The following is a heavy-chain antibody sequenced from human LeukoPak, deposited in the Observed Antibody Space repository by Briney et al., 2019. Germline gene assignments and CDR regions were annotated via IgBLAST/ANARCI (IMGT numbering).Heavy chain of an antibody. V-gene: IGHV3-30*02. Sequence: PGGSLRLSCAASGFTFSSYGMHWVRQAPGKGLEWVAFIRYDGSNKFFADSVKGRFTISRDNSKNTLYLQMNSLRPEDTALYHCAEGGLTSGDTYWYFDLWGRGALVTVSS. D-gene: IGHD4-17*01. CDR1: GFTFSSYG. CDR3: AEGGLTSGDTYWYFDL. CDR2: IRYDGSNK. J-gene: IGHJ2*01.